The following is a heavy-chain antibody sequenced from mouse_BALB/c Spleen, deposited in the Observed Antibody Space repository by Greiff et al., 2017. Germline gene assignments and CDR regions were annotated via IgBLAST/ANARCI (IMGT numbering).Heavy chain of an antibody. J-gene: IGHJ3*01. V-gene: IGHV1S81*02. CDR3: TLRFAY. CDR2: INPSNGGT. Sequence: QVQLKESGAELVKPGASVKLSCKASGYTFTSYYMYWVKQRPGQGLEWIGEINPSNGGTNFNEKFKSKATLTVDKSSSTAYMQLSSLTSEDSAVYYCTLRFAYWGQGTLVTVSA. CDR1: GYTFTSYY.